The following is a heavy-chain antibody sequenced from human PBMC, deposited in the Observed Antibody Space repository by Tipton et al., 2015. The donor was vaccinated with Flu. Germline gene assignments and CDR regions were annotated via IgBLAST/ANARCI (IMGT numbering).Heavy chain of an antibody. CDR1: GGSMSGYY. Sequence: GLVKPSETLSLTCTVSGGSMSGYYWSWIRQPPGKTLEWIGYVYYTGSTRYNPSLNSRLTLSVDTSKNQFSLELSSLTPADTAVYYCMRGEQWLGHPFEFWDQGTLVTVSS. D-gene: IGHD6-19*01. CDR2: VYYTGST. J-gene: IGHJ4*02. V-gene: IGHV4-59*01. CDR3: MRGEQWLGHPFEF.